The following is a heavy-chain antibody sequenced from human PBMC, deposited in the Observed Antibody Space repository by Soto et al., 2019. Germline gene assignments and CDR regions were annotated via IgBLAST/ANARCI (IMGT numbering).Heavy chain of an antibody. D-gene: IGHD2-2*01. V-gene: IGHV3-11*06. CDR1: GFTFSDYH. J-gene: IGHJ6*02. CDR2: IGSSSA. Sequence: KTVGSLRLSCAASGFTFSDYHMSWVRQARGKGLEWVSYIGSSSANYADSVKGRFTISRDNAKSSLYLQMNSLRPEDTALYYCARGPCRTTSCRTTYSGMDVWGQGTTVTVSS. CDR3: ARGPCRTTSCRTTYSGMDV.